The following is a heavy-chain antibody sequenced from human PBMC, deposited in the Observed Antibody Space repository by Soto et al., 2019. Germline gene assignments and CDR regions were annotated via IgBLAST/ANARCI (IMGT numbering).Heavy chain of an antibody. V-gene: IGHV3-7*01. CDR1: GFTFSSYW. D-gene: IGHD4-17*01. Sequence: EVQLVESGGGLVQPGGSLRLSCAASGFTFSSYWMSWVRQAPGKGLECVANIKQDGSEKYYVDSVKGRFTISRDNAKNSLYLQMNSLRAEDTAVYYCASADYGDSLGAFDIWGQGTMVTVSS. CDR3: ASADYGDSLGAFDI. J-gene: IGHJ3*02. CDR2: IKQDGSEK.